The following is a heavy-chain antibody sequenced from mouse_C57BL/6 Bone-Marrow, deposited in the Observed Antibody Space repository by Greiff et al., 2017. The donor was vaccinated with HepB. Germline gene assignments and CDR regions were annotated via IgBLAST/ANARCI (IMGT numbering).Heavy chain of an antibody. J-gene: IGHJ1*03. Sequence: QVQLKQPGAELVKPGASVKLSCKASGYTFTSYWMQWVKQRPGQGLEWIGEIDPSDSYTNYNQKFKGKATLTVDTSSSTAYMQLSSLTSEDSAVYYCARCPYYYVYWYFDVWGTGTTVTVSS. D-gene: IGHD1-1*01. CDR3: ARCPYYYVYWYFDV. V-gene: IGHV1-50*01. CDR2: IDPSDSYT. CDR1: GYTFTSYW.